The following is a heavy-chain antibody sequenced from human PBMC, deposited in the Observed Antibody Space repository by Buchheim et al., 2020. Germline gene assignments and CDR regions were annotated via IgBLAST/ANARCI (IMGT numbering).Heavy chain of an antibody. Sequence: VQLVESGGGVVRPWGSLRLSCAASGFTFSSYAMHWVRQAPGKGLEWVAVISYDGSNKYYADSVKGRFTISRDNSKNTLYLQMNSLRAEDTAVYYCARDGQAIPLDVWGQGTT. D-gene: IGHD2-21*01. CDR2: ISYDGSNK. V-gene: IGHV3-30-3*01. CDR1: GFTFSSYA. J-gene: IGHJ6*02. CDR3: ARDGQAIPLDV.